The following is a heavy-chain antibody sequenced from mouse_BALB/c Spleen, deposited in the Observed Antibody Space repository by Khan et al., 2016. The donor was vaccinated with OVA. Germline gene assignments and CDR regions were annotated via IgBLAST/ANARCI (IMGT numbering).Heavy chain of an antibody. V-gene: IGHV1-54*01. CDR3: GRGGYGSLAY. Sequence: QVQLKQSGAELVRPGTSVKVSCKAAGYAFNNYMLEWVKQRPGQGLEWIGVINPGSGGTNYNEKFKGKATLTADKSSNTAYMQLSSLTSDDSAVYFCGRGGYGSLAYWGQGTLVTVSA. D-gene: IGHD1-1*02. J-gene: IGHJ3*01. CDR2: INPGSGGT. CDR1: GYAFNNYM.